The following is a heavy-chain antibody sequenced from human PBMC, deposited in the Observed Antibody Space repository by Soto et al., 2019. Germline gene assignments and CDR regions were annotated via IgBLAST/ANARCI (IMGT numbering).Heavy chain of an antibody. D-gene: IGHD3-22*01. CDR1: GFTVSSNY. Sequence: EVQLVESGGGLIQPGGSLRLSCAASGFTVSSNYMSWVRQAPGKGLEWVSVIYSGGSTYYADSVKCRFTISRDNSKNTLYLQMNSLRAEDTDVYYCARDRVESGYPEYFQHWGQGTLVTVSS. CDR3: ARDRVESGYPEYFQH. J-gene: IGHJ1*01. CDR2: IYSGGST. V-gene: IGHV3-53*01.